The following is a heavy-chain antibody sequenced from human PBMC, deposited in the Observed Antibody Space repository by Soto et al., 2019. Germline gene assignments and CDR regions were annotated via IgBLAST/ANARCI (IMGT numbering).Heavy chain of an antibody. CDR1: GFTFSSYW. D-gene: IGHD4-17*01. J-gene: IGHJ4*02. CDR3: AREGGDYGPLIFDY. Sequence: EVQLVESGGGLVQPGGSLRLSCAASGFTFSSYWMSWVRQAPGKGLEWVANIKQDGSEKYYVDSVKGRFTISRDNAKNSLNLQMNSLRAEDTAVYYCAREGGDYGPLIFDYWGQGTLVTVSS. CDR2: IKQDGSEK. V-gene: IGHV3-7*01.